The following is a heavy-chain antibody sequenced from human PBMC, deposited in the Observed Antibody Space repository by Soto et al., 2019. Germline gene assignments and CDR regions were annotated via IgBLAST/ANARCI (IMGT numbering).Heavy chain of an antibody. CDR1: GGTFSSYA. CDR2: IIPIFGTA. CDR3: ARARQKGGNLFDY. Sequence: ASVKVSCKASGGTFSSYAISWVRQAPGQGLEWMGGIIPIFGTANYAQKFQGRVTITADESTSTAYMELSSLRSEDTAVYYCARARQKGGNLFDYWGQGTLVTVSS. J-gene: IGHJ4*02. D-gene: IGHD2-15*01. V-gene: IGHV1-69*13.